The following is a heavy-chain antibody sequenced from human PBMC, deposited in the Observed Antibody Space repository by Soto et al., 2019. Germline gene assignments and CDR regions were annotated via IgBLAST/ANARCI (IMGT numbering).Heavy chain of an antibody. J-gene: IGHJ4*02. V-gene: IGHV4-31*03. CDR3: ASRVDYDSSGSYFDY. CDR1: GGSISSGGYY. CDR2: IYYSGST. D-gene: IGHD3-22*01. Sequence: QVQLQESGPRLVKPSQTLSLTCTVSGGSISSGGYYWSWIRQHPGKGLEWIGYIYYSGSTYYNPSLKSRVTISVDTSKNQFSLKLSSVTAADTAVYYCASRVDYDSSGSYFDYWGQGTLVTVSS.